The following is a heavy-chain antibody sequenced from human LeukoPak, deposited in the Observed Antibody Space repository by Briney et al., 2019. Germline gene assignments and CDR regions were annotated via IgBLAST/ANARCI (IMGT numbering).Heavy chain of an antibody. V-gene: IGHV3-7*03. J-gene: IGHJ4*02. CDR3: ARAKGAAGTYLFDY. CDR1: RFTFITYW. D-gene: IGHD6-13*01. CDR2: IKQDGSEK. Sequence: GGSLRLSCAASRFTFITYWMSWVRQAPGKGREWVANIKQDGSEKYYVDSVKGRFTISRDNAKNSLYLQTNSLRVEDTAVYYCARAKGAAGTYLFDYWGQGTLVTVSS.